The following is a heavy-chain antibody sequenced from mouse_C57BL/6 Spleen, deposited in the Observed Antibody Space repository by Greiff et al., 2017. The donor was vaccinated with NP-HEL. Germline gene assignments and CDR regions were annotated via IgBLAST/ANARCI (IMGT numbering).Heavy chain of an antibody. CDR1: GYTFTDYE. CDR3: ARYGGQLSPWFAY. CDR2: IDPETGGT. Sequence: QVQLQQSGAELVRPGASVTLSCKASGYTFTDYEMHWVKQTPVHGLEWIGAIDPETGGTAYNQKFKGKAILTADKSSSTAYMELRSLTSEDSAVYYCARYGGQLSPWFAYWGQGTLVTVSA. J-gene: IGHJ3*01. D-gene: IGHD3-2*02. V-gene: IGHV1-15*01.